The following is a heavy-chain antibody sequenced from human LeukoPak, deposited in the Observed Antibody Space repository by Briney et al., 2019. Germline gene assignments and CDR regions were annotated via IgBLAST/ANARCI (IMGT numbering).Heavy chain of an antibody. V-gene: IGHV3-7*01. Sequence: GGSLRLSCAASGFTFSSYWMSWVRQAPGKGLEWVANIKQDRSEKYYVDSVKGRFTISRDNAKSSLYLQMNSLRAEDTAVYYCARDSQYSSGWIEGYFDYWGQGTLVTVSS. CDR3: ARDSQYSSGWIEGYFDY. CDR1: GFTFSSYW. CDR2: IKQDRSEK. D-gene: IGHD6-19*01. J-gene: IGHJ4*02.